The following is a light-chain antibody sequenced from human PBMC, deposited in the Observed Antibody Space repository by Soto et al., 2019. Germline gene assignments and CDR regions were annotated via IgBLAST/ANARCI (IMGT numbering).Light chain of an antibody. J-gene: IGLJ2*01. CDR3: SSYTSNVV. V-gene: IGLV2-14*03. Sequence: QSVLTQPASVSGSPGQSITISCTGISSDVGGYNFVSWYQQLPGKAPKLIIYDVSNRPSGVSNRFSGSKSGNTASLPISGLQAEDEGDYYCSSYTSNVVFGGGTKLTVL. CDR1: SSDVGGYNF. CDR2: DVS.